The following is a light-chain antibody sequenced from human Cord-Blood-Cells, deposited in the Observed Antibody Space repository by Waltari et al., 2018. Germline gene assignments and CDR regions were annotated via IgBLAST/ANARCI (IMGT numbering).Light chain of an antibody. CDR1: SSHIGSNT. CDR3: AAWDDSLNGYV. Sequence: QSVLTPPPSASGTPGQRVTISCSGSSSHIGSNTVNWYQQLPGTAPKLLIYSNNQRPSGVPDRFSGSKSGTSASLAISGLQSEDEADYYCAAWDDSLNGYVFGTGTKVTVL. J-gene: IGLJ1*01. CDR2: SNN. V-gene: IGLV1-44*01.